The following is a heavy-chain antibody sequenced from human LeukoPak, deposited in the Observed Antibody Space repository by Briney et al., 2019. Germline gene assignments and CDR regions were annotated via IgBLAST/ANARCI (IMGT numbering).Heavy chain of an antibody. V-gene: IGHV3-74*01. CDR1: GFTFSSYW. Sequence: GGSLRLSCAASGFTFSSYWMHWVRQAPGKRLVWVSRINSDGSSTSYADSVKGRFTISRDNAKNTLYLQMNSLRAEDTAVYYCARDWRSSGWYSVSRSTKYYYYGMDVWGQGTTVTVSS. D-gene: IGHD6-19*01. J-gene: IGHJ6*02. CDR2: INSDGSST. CDR3: ARDWRSSGWYSVSRSTKYYYYGMDV.